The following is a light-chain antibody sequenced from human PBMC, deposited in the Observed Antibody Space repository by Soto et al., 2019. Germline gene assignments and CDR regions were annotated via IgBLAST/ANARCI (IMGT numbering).Light chain of an antibody. CDR1: SSDVGGYNY. J-gene: IGLJ2*01. V-gene: IGLV2-14*01. Sequence: QSALTQPASVSGSPGQSITISCTGTSSDVGGYNYVSWYQQHPGKVPKLMIYEVSNRPSGVSNRFSGSKSGNTASLTISGLQAEDEADYYCSSYTSGSTLVVFGGGTKVTVL. CDR2: EVS. CDR3: SSYTSGSTLVV.